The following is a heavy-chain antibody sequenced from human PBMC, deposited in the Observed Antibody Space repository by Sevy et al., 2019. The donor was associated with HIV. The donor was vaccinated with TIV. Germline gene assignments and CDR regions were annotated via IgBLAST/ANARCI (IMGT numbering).Heavy chain of an antibody. J-gene: IGHJ3*02. CDR2: TYSGGAT. CDR1: GFTVGSNY. D-gene: IGHD2-15*01. V-gene: IGHV3-66*02. Sequence: GGSLRLSCAPSGFTVGSNYISWVRQAPGKGLECVSVTYSGGATYYAASAKARMTNSTDNSKNTLYLQIISLRTEDTAEYYCAQGLGSGGFWAPCGLAAFDNWGQGTMVTVSS. CDR3: AQGLGSGGFWAPCGLAAFDN.